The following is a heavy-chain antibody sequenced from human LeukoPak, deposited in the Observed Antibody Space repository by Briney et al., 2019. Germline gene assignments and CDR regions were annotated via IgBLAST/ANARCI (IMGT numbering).Heavy chain of an antibody. D-gene: IGHD3-22*01. Sequence: GRSLRLSCAASGFNFRSYGMHWVRQAPGKGLEWVAVISYDGSNKYYADSVKGRFTISRDNSKNTLYLQMNSLRAEDTAVYYCAKDKVYDTSAYYTTFDYWGQGTLVTVSS. CDR3: AKDKVYDTSAYYTTFDY. V-gene: IGHV3-30*18. CDR2: ISYDGSNK. CDR1: GFNFRSYG. J-gene: IGHJ4*02.